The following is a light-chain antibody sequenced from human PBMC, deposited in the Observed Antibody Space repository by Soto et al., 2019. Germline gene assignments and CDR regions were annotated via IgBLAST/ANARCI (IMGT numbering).Light chain of an antibody. J-gene: IGLJ1*01. V-gene: IGLV2-14*01. CDR1: SSDVGGYNY. CDR2: DVS. CDR3: CSYTTSNTRQIV. Sequence: QSALTQPAFVSGSPGQSITISCTGTSSDVGGYNYVSWYQQHPGKAPKFMIYDVSNRPSGVSNRFSGSKSGNTASLTISGLQAEDEADYYCCSYTTSNTRQIVFGTGTQLTVL.